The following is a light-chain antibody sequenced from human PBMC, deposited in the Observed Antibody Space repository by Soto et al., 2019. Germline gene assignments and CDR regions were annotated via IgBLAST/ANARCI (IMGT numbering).Light chain of an antibody. CDR1: QSVSSSY. Sequence: EIVLTQSPGTLSLSPGERATLSCRASQSVSSSYLAWYQQKPGQTPRLLIYAASSRAAGIPDRFSGSGYGTDFSLTISRLEPEDFAVYYCQQYGNSVYTFGQGTKLEIK. J-gene: IGKJ2*01. CDR3: QQYGNSVYT. CDR2: AAS. V-gene: IGKV3-20*01.